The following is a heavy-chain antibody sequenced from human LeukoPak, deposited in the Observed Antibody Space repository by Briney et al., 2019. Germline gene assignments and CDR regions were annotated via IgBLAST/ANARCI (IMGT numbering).Heavy chain of an antibody. CDR1: GGSFSGYY. V-gene: IGHV4-34*01. CDR3: ARRHSSGWFYY. D-gene: IGHD6-19*01. J-gene: IGHJ4*02. CDR2: INHSGST. Sequence: SETLSLTCAVYGGSFSGYYWSWIRQPPGKGPEWIGEINHSGSTNYNPSLKSRVTISVDTSKNQFSLKLSSVTAADTAVYYCARRHSSGWFYYWGQGTLVTVSS.